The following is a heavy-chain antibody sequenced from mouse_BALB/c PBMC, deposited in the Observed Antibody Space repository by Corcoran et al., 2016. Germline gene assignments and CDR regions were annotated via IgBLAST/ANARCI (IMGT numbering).Heavy chain of an antibody. Sequence: QIQLQQSGPELVKPGASVKISCKASGYTFTDYYINWVKQKPGQGLEWIGWIYPGSGNTKYNEKFKGKDTLTVDTSSSTAYMQLSSLTSEDTAVYFCARVYGNYYFDYWGQGTTLTVSS. J-gene: IGHJ2*01. V-gene: IGHV1-84*02. CDR3: ARVYGNYYFDY. D-gene: IGHD2-10*02. CDR2: IYPGSGNT. CDR1: GYTFTDYY.